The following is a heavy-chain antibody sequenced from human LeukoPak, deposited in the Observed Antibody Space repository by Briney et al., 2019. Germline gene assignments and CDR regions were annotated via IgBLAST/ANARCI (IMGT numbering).Heavy chain of an antibody. CDR2: ISGSGGST. Sequence: GSLRLSCAAAGFTFSSYAMSWVRQAPGKGLEWVSAISGSGGSTYYADSVKGRFTISRDNSKNTLYLQMNSLRAEDTAVYYCAKSVSLTIFDLRLDPWGQGTLVTVSS. CDR1: GFTFSSYA. CDR3: AKSVSLTIFDLRLDP. D-gene: IGHD3-3*01. V-gene: IGHV3-23*01. J-gene: IGHJ5*02.